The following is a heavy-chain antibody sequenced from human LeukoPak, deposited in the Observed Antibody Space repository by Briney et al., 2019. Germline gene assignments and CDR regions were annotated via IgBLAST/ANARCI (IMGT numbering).Heavy chain of an antibody. CDR3: AKDVRRCNGACT. J-gene: IGHJ5*02. D-gene: IGHD2-8*01. Sequence: GGSLRLSCAASGFSFSTYSFSWVRQAAGKGLEWVSGISASGGDTFYADSVKGRFTISRDNSKNTLSLQMNSLRVEDTAIYYCAKDVRRCNGACTWGQGTLVTVSS. V-gene: IGHV3-23*01. CDR2: ISASGGDT. CDR1: GFSFSTYS.